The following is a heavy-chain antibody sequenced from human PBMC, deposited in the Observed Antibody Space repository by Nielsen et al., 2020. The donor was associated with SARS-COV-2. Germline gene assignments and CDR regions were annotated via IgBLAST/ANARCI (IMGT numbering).Heavy chain of an antibody. CDR2: INPSGGST. D-gene: IGHD6-13*01. J-gene: IGHJ4*02. V-gene: IGHV1-46*01. Sequence: WVRQAPGQGLEWMGIINPSGGSTSYAQKFQGRVTMTRDTSTSTVYMELSSLRSEDTAVYYCARQGNWDSSWYVVDYWGQGTLVTVSS. CDR3: ARQGNWDSSWYVVDY.